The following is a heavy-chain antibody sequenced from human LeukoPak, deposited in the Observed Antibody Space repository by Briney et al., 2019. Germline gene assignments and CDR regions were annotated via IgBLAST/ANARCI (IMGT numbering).Heavy chain of an antibody. D-gene: IGHD3-10*01. V-gene: IGHV3-74*01. Sequence: PGGSLRLSCAASGFTFSSYWMHWVRHAPGKGLVWVSRINSDGSSTSYADSVKGRFTISRDNAKNTLYLQMNSLRAEDTAVYYCARDRGTMVRGVITDDYWGQGTLVTVSS. CDR2: INSDGSST. CDR3: ARDRGTMVRGVITDDY. J-gene: IGHJ4*02. CDR1: GFTFSSYW.